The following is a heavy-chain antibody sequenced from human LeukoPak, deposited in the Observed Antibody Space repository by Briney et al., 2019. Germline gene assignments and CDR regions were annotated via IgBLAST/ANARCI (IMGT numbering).Heavy chain of an antibody. CDR2: INHSGST. V-gene: IGHV4-34*01. CDR1: GGSFSGYY. CDR3: ARTRHYDNCFDP. Sequence: SEALSLTCAVYGGSFSGYYWSWIRQPPGKGLEWIGEINHSGSTKNNPSLKSRVTMSVDTSENQFSLKLKSVTAADTAVYYCARTRHYDNCFDPWGRGTLVTVSS. J-gene: IGHJ5*02. D-gene: IGHD3-3*01.